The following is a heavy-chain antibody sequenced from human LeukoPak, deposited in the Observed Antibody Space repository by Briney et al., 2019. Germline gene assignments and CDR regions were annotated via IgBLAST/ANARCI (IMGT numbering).Heavy chain of an antibody. CDR3: ARGRPSGSGWYGAYYYYYYGMDV. CDR1: GGTFISYA. V-gene: IGHV1-8*02. Sequence: GASVKVSCKASGGTFISYAISWVRQAPGQGLEWMGWMNPNSGNTGYAQKFQGRVTMTRNTSISTAYMELSSLRSEDTAVYYCARGRPSGSGWYGAYYYYYYGMDVWGQGTTVTVSS. J-gene: IGHJ6*02. D-gene: IGHD6-19*01. CDR2: MNPNSGNT.